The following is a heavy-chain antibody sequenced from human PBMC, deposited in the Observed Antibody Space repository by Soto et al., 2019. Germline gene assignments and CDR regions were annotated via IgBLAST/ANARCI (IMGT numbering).Heavy chain of an antibody. CDR3: ARARYGYCSQRVCYTPYDFDS. CDR1: GGSVSSGDQY. V-gene: IGHV4-30-4*01. J-gene: IGHJ5*01. D-gene: IGHD2-2*03. CDR2: VHYSGST. Sequence: QVQLQESGPGLMKPSQTLSLTCTVSGGSVSSGDQYWTWIRQTPGKGLVCIGVVHYSGSTYYNPSLTSRVSISVDRSRNRFSLNLQSLTAADTAVYYCARARYGYCSQRVCYTPYDFDSWGQGTLVSVSS.